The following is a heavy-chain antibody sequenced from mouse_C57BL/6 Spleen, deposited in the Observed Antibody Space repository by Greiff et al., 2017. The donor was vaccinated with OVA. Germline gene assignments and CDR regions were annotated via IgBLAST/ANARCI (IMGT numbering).Heavy chain of an antibody. Sequence: QVQLQQPGAELVMPGASVKLSCKASGYTFTSYWMHWVKQRPGQGLEWIGEIDPSDSYTNYNQKFKGKSTLTVDKSSSTAYMQLSSLTSEDSAVYYCAVTGTSADYWGQGTTLTVSS. CDR3: AVTGTSADY. D-gene: IGHD4-1*01. CDR1: GYTFTSYW. V-gene: IGHV1-69*01. CDR2: IDPSDSYT. J-gene: IGHJ2*01.